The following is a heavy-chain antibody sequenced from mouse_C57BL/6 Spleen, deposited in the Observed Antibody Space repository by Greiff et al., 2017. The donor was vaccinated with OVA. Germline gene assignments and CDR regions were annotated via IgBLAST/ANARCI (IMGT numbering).Heavy chain of an antibody. J-gene: IGHJ1*03. V-gene: IGHV1-50*01. CDR2: IDPSDSYT. CDR3: ARWDGNWYFDV. CDR1: GYTFTSYW. D-gene: IGHD2-1*01. Sequence: QLQQPGAELVKPGASVKLSCKASGYTFTSYWMQWVKQRPGQGLEWIGEIDPSDSYTNYNQKFKGKATLTVDTSSSTAYMQLSSLTSEDSAVYYCARWDGNWYFDVWGTGTTVTVSS.